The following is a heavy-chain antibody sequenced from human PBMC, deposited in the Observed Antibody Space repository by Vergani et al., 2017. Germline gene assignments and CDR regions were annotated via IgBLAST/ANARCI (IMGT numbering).Heavy chain of an antibody. J-gene: IGHJ6*02. CDR1: GFTFSSYA. D-gene: IGHD2-2*01. V-gene: IGHV3-30-3*01. CDR2: ISYDGSNK. Sequence: QVQLVESGGGVVQPGRSLRLSCAASGFTFSSYAMHWVRQAPGKGLEWVAVISYDGSNKYYADSVKGRLTISRDNSKNTLYLQMNNLRAEDTAVYYCARDRGYWSSTSCPYYYYYYGMDVWGQGTTVTVSS. CDR3: ARDRGYWSSTSCPYYYYYYGMDV.